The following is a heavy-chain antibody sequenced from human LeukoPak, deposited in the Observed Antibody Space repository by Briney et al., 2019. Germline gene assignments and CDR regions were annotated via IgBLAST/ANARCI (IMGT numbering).Heavy chain of an antibody. CDR2: MNPNSGNT. D-gene: IGHD3-10*01. CDR3: AREGGLDLSPWVGETYRYYYGMDV. V-gene: IGHV1-8*01. J-gene: IGHJ6*02. CDR1: GYTFTSYD. Sequence: ASVKVSCKASGYTFTSYDINWVRQATGQGLEWMGWMNPNSGNTGYAQKFQGRVTMTRNTSISTAYMELSSLRSEDTAVYYCAREGGLDLSPWVGETYRYYYGMDVWGQGTTVTVS.